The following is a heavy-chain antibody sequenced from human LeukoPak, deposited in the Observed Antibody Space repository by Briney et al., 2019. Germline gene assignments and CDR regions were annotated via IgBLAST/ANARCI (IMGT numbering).Heavy chain of an antibody. Sequence: ASVKVSCKASGYTFTSYDINWVRQATGQGLEWMGWMNPNSGNTGYAQKFQGRVTMTRNTSISTAYMELSSLRSEDTAVYYCAFSLRVTMIVDAFDIWGQGTMVTVSS. D-gene: IGHD3-22*01. CDR1: GYTFTSYD. CDR3: AFSLRVTMIVDAFDI. V-gene: IGHV1-8*01. J-gene: IGHJ3*02. CDR2: MNPNSGNT.